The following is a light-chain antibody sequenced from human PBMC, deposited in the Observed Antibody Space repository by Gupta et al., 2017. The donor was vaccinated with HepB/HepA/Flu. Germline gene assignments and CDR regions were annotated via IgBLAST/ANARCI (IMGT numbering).Light chain of an antibody. CDR2: DAS. J-gene: IGKJ4*01. CDR3: QQRSNWPRLT. CDR1: QRVSSY. Sequence: QSPATLSLSPGERATLSCRASQRVSSYLAWYQQKPGQAPRLLIYDASNRATGIPARFSGSGSGTDFTLTISSLEPEDFAVYYCQQRSNWPRLTFGGGTKVEIK. V-gene: IGKV3-11*01.